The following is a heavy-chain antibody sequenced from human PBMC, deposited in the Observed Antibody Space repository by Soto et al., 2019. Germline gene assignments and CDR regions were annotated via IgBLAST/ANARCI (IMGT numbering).Heavy chain of an antibody. J-gene: IGHJ1*01. Sequence: TGGSLRLSCAASGFTFSNYAMSWVRQAPGKGLEWVSAISGSGGTTYYADSVKGRFTISRDNSKNTLYLQMNSLRAEDTAVYYCSKALYYYDSSGFWGQGTMVTVSS. CDR2: ISGSGGTT. V-gene: IGHV3-23*01. D-gene: IGHD3-22*01. CDR1: GFTFSNYA. CDR3: SKALYYYDSSGF.